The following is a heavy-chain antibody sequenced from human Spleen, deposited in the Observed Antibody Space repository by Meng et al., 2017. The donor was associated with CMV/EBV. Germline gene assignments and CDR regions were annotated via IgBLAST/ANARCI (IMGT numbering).Heavy chain of an antibody. Sequence: LSLTCAASGFIFSDYAMHWVRQAPGKGLEWVAVISYDGSDKYYADSVKGRFTISRDNSKNTLYLQMNSLRAEDTAVHYCARPILEWLRDGAFDFWGQGTMVTVSS. CDR1: GFIFSDYA. CDR3: ARPILEWLRDGAFDF. D-gene: IGHD3-3*01. CDR2: ISYDGSDK. V-gene: IGHV3-30-3*01. J-gene: IGHJ3*01.